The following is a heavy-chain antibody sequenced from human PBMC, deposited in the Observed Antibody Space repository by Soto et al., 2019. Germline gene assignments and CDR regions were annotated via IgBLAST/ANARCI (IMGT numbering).Heavy chain of an antibody. CDR1: GYILTSYY. Sequence: GASVKVSCKAFGYILTSYYMHWVRQAPGQGLEWMGMINPNVGSTSYTQKFQDRVTMTRDTSTSTVYMELTSLRSEDTAVYYCAREIGVRGVSYYYYGMDVWGQGTTVTVSS. J-gene: IGHJ6*02. CDR2: INPNVGST. D-gene: IGHD3-10*01. CDR3: AREIGVRGVSYYYYGMDV. V-gene: IGHV1-46*01.